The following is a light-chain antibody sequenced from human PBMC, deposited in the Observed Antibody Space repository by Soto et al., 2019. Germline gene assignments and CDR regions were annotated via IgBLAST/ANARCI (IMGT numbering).Light chain of an antibody. CDR3: QQYGSLIT. CDR2: DAS. J-gene: IGKJ5*01. CDR1: QSVSSY. V-gene: IGKV3-11*01. Sequence: EIVLPQSPATLSLSPGERATLSCRASQSVSSYLAWYQQKPGQAPRLLIYDASNRATGIPARFSGSGSGTDFTLTINRLEPEDSAVYYCQQYGSLITFGQGTRLEIK.